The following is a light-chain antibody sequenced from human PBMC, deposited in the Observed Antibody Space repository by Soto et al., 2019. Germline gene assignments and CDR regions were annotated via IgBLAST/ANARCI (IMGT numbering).Light chain of an antibody. V-gene: IGKV3-11*01. Sequence: EIVLTQSPATLSLSPGERATLSCRASQSISNYLAWYQQKPGQAPRLLIYDASTRATGIPARFSGSASGTDFTLTISSLEPEDFAVYYCQQRSNWPPWTFGQGTKVDI. CDR2: DAS. CDR1: QSISNY. J-gene: IGKJ1*01. CDR3: QQRSNWPPWT.